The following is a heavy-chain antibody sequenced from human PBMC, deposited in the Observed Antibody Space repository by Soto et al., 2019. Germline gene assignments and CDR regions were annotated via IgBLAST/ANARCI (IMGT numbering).Heavy chain of an antibody. Sequence: SERMALRCRVCSGSVSGVRYDWSWLRQPPGKGLEWIGNIYHSGSTNYNPSLKSRVTISVDTSKNQFSLRLSSVTAADTAVYYSARDVDFGAEDAGGQGTTVT. CDR1: SGSVSGVRYD. CDR2: IYHSGST. CDR3: ARDVDFGAEDA. D-gene: IGHD4-17*01. J-gene: IGHJ6*02. V-gene: IGHV4-61*01.